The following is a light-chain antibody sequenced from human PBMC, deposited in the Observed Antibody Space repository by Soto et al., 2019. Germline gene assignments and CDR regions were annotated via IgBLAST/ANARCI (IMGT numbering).Light chain of an antibody. V-gene: IGKV2-28*01. J-gene: IGKJ1*01. CDR3: MQALDTRT. CDR2: LGS. Sequence: IVMTQSPLSLPVTPGEPASISCRSSESLLHSNGYSYLDWYLQKPEQSPQLLIYLGSNRASGVPDRFSGSGSRTDFTLKISRVEAEDVGVYYCMQALDTRTFGQGTKVEIK. CDR1: ESLLHSNGYSY.